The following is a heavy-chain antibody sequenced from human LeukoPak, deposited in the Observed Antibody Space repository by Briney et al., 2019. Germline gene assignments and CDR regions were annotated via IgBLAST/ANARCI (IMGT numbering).Heavy chain of an antibody. V-gene: IGHV4-39*07. CDR2: IFYSGST. J-gene: IGHJ4*02. D-gene: IGHD6-19*01. CDR1: GVSISTRNYY. CDR3: ARGLGYSSGWYHFDY. Sequence: SETLSLTCTVSGVSISTRNYYWGWIRQPPGKGLEWIGNIFYSGSTYYSPSFKSRVTISLDTSRNQFSLKVSSVTAADTAVYYCARGLGYSSGWYHFDYWGQGTLVTVSS.